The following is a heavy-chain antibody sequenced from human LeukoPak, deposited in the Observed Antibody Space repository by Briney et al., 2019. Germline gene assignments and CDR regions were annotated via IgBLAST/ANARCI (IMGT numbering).Heavy chain of an antibody. CDR3: AESGYYYDSSGYYYLRAFDI. J-gene: IGHJ3*02. D-gene: IGHD3-22*01. CDR1: GFTFSNYA. V-gene: IGHV3-23*01. Sequence: GGSLRLSCAASGFTFSNYAMSWVRQAPGKGLEWVSTISGSGGSTYYADSVKGRFTISRDNSKNILYLQMNSLRAEDTAVYYCAESGYYYDSSGYYYLRAFDIWGQGTMVTVSS. CDR2: ISGSGGST.